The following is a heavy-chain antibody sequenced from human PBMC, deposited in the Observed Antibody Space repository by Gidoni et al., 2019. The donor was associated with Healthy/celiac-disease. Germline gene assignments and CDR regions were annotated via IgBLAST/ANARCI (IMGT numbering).Heavy chain of an antibody. D-gene: IGHD2-15*01. J-gene: IGHJ4*02. Sequence: EVQLLESEGGLVQPGGSLRLSCAASGFTFSSYAMSWVRQAPGKGLEWVSAISGSGGSKYYADSVKGRLTISRDNAKNTLYLQMNSLRAEDTAVYYCDKQWWPTSFDYWGQGTLVTVSS. V-gene: IGHV3-23*01. CDR2: ISGSGGSK. CDR3: DKQWWPTSFDY. CDR1: GFTFSSYA.